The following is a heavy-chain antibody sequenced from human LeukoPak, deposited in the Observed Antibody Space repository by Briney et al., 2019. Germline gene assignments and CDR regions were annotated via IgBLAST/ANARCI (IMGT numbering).Heavy chain of an antibody. J-gene: IGHJ4*02. CDR1: GGSFSGYY. Sequence: SETLSLTCAVYGGSFSGYYWSWIRQPPGKGLEWIGEINHSGSTNYNPSLKSRVTISVDTSKNQFSLKLSSVTAADTAVYYCARATYYYDTMANDYWGQGTLVTVSS. CDR3: ARATYYYDTMANDY. CDR2: INHSGST. V-gene: IGHV4-34*01. D-gene: IGHD3-22*01.